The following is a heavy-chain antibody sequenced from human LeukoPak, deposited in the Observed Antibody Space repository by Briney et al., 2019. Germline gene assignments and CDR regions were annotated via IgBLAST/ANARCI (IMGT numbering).Heavy chain of an antibody. J-gene: IGHJ4*02. CDR3: ASAPDYDIVYPYFDY. Sequence: GGSLRLSCAASGFNFNTYGMNWVRQAPGKGLEWVSYISSSGSTIYYADSVKGRFTISRDNAKNSLYLQMNSLRAEDTAVYYCASAPDYDIVYPYFDYWGQGTLVTVSS. V-gene: IGHV3-48*04. CDR2: ISSSGSTI. D-gene: IGHD5/OR15-5a*01. CDR1: GFNFNTYG.